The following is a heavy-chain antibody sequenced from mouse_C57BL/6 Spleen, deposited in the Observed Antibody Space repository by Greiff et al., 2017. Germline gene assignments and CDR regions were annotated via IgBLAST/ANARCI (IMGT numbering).Heavy chain of an antibody. D-gene: IGHD2-3*01. Sequence: EVKLVESGPELVKPGDSVKISCKASGYSFTGYFMNWVMQSHGKSLEWIGRINPYNGDTFYNQKFKGKATLTVDKSSSTAHMELRSLTSEDSAVYYCARRRDGYYPFDYWGQGTTLTVSS. CDR2: INPYNGDT. V-gene: IGHV1-20*01. J-gene: IGHJ2*01. CDR1: GYSFTGYF. CDR3: ARRRDGYYPFDY.